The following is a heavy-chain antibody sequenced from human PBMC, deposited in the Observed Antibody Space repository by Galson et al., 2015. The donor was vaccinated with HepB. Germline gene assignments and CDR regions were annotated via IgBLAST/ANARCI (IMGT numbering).Heavy chain of an antibody. CDR3: AREYCGGDCYRLSFLGEVAHRDSYYYYYYMDV. V-gene: IGHV1-46*01. D-gene: IGHD2-21*01. J-gene: IGHJ6*03. Sequence: SVKVSCKASGYTFTSYYMHWVRQAPGQGLEWMGIINPSGGSTSYAQKFQGRVTMTRDTSTSTVYMELSSLRSEDTAVYYCAREYCGGDCYRLSFLGEVAHRDSYYYYYYMDVWGKGTTVTVSS. CDR2: INPSGGST. CDR1: GYTFTSYY.